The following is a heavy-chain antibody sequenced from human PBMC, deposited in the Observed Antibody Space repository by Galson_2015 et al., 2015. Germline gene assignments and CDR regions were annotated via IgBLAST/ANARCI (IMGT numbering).Heavy chain of an antibody. CDR2: TYYRSKWYN. Sequence: CAISGDSVSSSSAAWNWIRQSPSRGLEWLGRTYYRSKWYNDYAVSVESRVTINPDTSKNHFSLQLNSVTPEDTAVYYCARGKTGMVDFRGQGTLVTVSS. V-gene: IGHV6-1*01. D-gene: IGHD3-9*01. J-gene: IGHJ4*02. CDR1: GDSVSSSSAA. CDR3: ARGKTGMVDF.